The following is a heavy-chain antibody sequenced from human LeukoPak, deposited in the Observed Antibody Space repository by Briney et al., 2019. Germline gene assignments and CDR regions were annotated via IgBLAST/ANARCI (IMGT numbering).Heavy chain of an antibody. CDR2: IYYNGST. CDR3: ARTSLGGAWFDP. Sequence: SETLSLTCTVSGGSISSSGYYWSWIRQPPGKGLEWIGYIYYNGSTYYNPSLKSRVTISVDTSKNQFSLKLSSVTAADTAVYYCARTSLGGAWFDPWGQGTLVTVSS. CDR1: GGSISSSGYY. V-gene: IGHV4-30-4*08. J-gene: IGHJ5*02. D-gene: IGHD3-10*01.